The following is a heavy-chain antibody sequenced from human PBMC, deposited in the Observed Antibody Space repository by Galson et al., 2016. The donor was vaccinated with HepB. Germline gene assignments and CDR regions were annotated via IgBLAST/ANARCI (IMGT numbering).Heavy chain of an antibody. CDR1: GYSFSDYW. Sequence: QSGAEVKKPGESLRISCKGSGYSFSDYWISWVRQMPGKGLEWMGRIDPSDSYIKDSPSFQGHVTITADKSISTAYLQWSSLKASDTAMYYCARHTRGTYYYYMDVWGKGTTVTVSS. V-gene: IGHV5-10-1*01. CDR2: IDPSDSYI. CDR3: ARHTRGTYYYYMDV. D-gene: IGHD3-16*01. J-gene: IGHJ6*03.